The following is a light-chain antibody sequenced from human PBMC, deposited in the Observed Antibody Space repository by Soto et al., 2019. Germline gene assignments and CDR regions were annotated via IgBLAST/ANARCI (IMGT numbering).Light chain of an antibody. Sequence: QSVLTQPASVSGSPGQSITISCTGTSNDVGAYKYVSWYQQQPDKAPKLIIYEVSQRPSGVPDRFSGSKSGNTASLTVSGLQAEDEADYYCSSYAGSNDVMFGGGTKLTVL. V-gene: IGLV2-8*01. CDR3: SSYAGSNDVM. CDR1: SNDVGAYKY. CDR2: EVS. J-gene: IGLJ3*02.